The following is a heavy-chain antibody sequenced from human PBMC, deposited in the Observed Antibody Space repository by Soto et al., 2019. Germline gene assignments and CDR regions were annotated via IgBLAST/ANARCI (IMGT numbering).Heavy chain of an antibody. CDR1: GFTVSSNY. V-gene: IGHV3-66*01. D-gene: IGHD5-18*01. CDR3: ASARRYSYGNACDI. CDR2: IYSGGST. J-gene: IGHJ3*02. Sequence: EVQLVESGGGLVQPGGSLRLSCAASGFTVSSNYMSWVRQAPGKGLEWVSVIYSGGSTYYADSVKGRFTIARDNSKNTRYLQMNSLRAEDTAVYYCASARRYSYGNACDIWGQGRMVTVSS.